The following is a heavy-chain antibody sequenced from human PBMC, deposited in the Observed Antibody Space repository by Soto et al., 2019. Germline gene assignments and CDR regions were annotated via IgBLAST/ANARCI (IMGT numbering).Heavy chain of an antibody. CDR3: TRVGYYVILTGHPAAFDI. CDR1: GDSVSSNNVV. J-gene: IGHJ3*02. CDR2: TYYRSKWYN. V-gene: IGHV6-1*01. D-gene: IGHD3-9*01. Sequence: PSQTLSLTCAISGDSVSSNNVVWDWIRQSPSRGLEWLGRTYYRSKWYNDYAASVKSRITINPDTSKNQFSLQLNSVTPEDTAVYYCTRVGYYVILTGHPAAFDIWGQGTMLTVS.